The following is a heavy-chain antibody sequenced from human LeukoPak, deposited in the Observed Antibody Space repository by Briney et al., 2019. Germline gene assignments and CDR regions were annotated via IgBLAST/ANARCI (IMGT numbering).Heavy chain of an antibody. CDR2: VYYSGST. V-gene: IGHV4-59*08. CDR1: GGSIGYYY. Sequence: PSETLSLTRTVSGGSIGYYYWSWIRQPPGKGLEWIGYVYYSGSTSYNPSLKSRVSISLDTSKHQFSLKLNSVTAADTAVYYCARHAYCGGDCFGGAFEIWGQGTMVTVSS. J-gene: IGHJ3*02. CDR3: ARHAYCGGDCFGGAFEI. D-gene: IGHD2-21*02.